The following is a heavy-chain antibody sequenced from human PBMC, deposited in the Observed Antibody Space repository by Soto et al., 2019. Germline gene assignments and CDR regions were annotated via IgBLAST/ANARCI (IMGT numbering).Heavy chain of an antibody. CDR2: IYPGDSDT. D-gene: IGHD1-7*01. Sequence: PGESLKISCKGSGYSFTSYWIGWVRQMPGKGLEWMGIIYPGDSDTRYSPSFQGQVTISADKSISTAYLQWSSLKASDTAMYYCARQTPVTFEDRITGTTTPRLWFDHWGQGTLVTVSS. J-gene: IGHJ5*02. V-gene: IGHV5-51*01. CDR1: GYSFTSYW. CDR3: ARQTPVTFEDRITGTTTPRLWFDH.